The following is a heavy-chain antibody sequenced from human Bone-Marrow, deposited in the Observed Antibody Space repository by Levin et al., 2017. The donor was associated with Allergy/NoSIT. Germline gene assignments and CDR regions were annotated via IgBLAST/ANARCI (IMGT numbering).Heavy chain of an antibody. D-gene: IGHD4/OR15-4a*01. J-gene: IGHJ4*02. V-gene: IGHV1-18*01. CDR3: ARVFDCNGANCYTDF. CDR1: GYTFTSHG. CDR2: ISPYNGRT. Sequence: ASVKVSCKASGYTFTSHGISWVRQAPGQGLEWLGWISPYNGRTNYAQKLQGRVTMTTDTSTSTAYMELRSLRSDDTAVFYCARVFDCNGANCYTDFWGKGTPVTVSS.